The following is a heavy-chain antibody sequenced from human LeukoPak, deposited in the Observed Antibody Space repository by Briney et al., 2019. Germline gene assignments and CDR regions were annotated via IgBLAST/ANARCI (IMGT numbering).Heavy chain of an antibody. Sequence: SETLSLTCTVSGGSIRTAGYYWSWIRQHPGKGLEWIVYIYYSGTPYYNPSTKCRLTISVDTSQCRFSLRLTSVTAADTAVYYCARDAEYYYGSGSYSSGIDVWGQGTTVTVSS. D-gene: IGHD3-10*01. CDR2: IYYSGTP. CDR3: ARDAEYYYGSGSYSSGIDV. J-gene: IGHJ6*02. V-gene: IGHV4-31*03. CDR1: GGSIRTAGYY.